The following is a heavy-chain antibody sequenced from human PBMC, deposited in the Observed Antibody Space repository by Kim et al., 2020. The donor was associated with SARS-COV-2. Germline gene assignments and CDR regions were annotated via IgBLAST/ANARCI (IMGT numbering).Heavy chain of an antibody. Sequence: YRESVKSRFTVSKDNAKNLLYLQMNSLRAEDAAVYYCTSDILSPGTKGFDVWGQGTKVTVSS. CDR3: TSDILSPGTKGFDV. J-gene: IGHJ3*01. D-gene: IGHD1-1*01. V-gene: IGHV3-7*01.